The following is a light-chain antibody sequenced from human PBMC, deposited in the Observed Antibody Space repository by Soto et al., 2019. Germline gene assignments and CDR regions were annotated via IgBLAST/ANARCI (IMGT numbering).Light chain of an antibody. CDR2: EDF. CDR1: SSDIGSYNL. Sequence: QSALTQPASVSGSPGQSITISCTGTSSDIGSYNLVSWYQQRPGKAPKLLIYEDFKRPSGVSNRFSGSKSGNTASLTISGLQAEDEAHYYCCSHADSSPWVFGGGTKLTVL. J-gene: IGLJ3*02. V-gene: IGLV2-23*01. CDR3: CSHADSSPWV.